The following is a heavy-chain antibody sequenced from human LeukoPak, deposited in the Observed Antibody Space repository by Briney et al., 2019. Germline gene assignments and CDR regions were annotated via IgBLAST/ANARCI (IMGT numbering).Heavy chain of an antibody. J-gene: IGHJ4*02. D-gene: IGHD3-3*01. V-gene: IGHV3-23*01. CDR2: ISGSGGST. CDR1: GFTFSSYA. CDR3: AKDMTIFGVVNPYYFDY. Sequence: GGSLRLSCAASGFTFSSYAMSWVRQAPGKGLEWVSAISGSGGSTYYADSVKGRFTISRDNSKNTLYLQMNSLRAEDTAVYYCAKDMTIFGVVNPYYFDYWGQGTLVTVSS.